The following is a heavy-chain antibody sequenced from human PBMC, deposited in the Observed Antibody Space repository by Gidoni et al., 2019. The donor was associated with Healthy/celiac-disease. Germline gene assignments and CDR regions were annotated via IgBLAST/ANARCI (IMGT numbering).Heavy chain of an antibody. D-gene: IGHD5-12*01. Sequence: QVQLVESGGGVVQPGRSLRLSCAASGFTFSSYAMHWVRQAPGKGLEWVAVISYDGSNKYYADSVKGRFTISRDNSKNTLYLQMNSLRAEDTAVYYCARETIKPEMATPYFDYWGQGTLVTVSS. CDR2: ISYDGSNK. V-gene: IGHV3-30-3*01. CDR1: GFTFSSYA. J-gene: IGHJ4*02. CDR3: ARETIKPEMATPYFDY.